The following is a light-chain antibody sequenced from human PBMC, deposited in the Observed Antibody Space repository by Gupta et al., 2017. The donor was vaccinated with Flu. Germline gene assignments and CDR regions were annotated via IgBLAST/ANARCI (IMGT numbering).Light chain of an antibody. V-gene: IGKV2-28*01. CDR3: MQALQTPYT. CDR1: QSLLHSNGYNY. J-gene: IGKJ2*01. CDR2: LGS. Sequence: DIVMTPSPPSLPVTPGDPASISCRSSQSLLHSNGYNYLDWYLQKPGQSPQLLIYLGSNRASGVPDRFSGSGSGTDFTLKISRVEAEDVGVYYCMQALQTPYTFGQGTKLEIK.